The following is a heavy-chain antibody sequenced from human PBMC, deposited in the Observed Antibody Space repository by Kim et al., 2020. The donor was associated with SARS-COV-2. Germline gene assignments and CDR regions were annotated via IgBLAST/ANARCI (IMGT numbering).Heavy chain of an antibody. D-gene: IGHD3-10*01. J-gene: IGHJ6*02. CDR1: GFTFSSYA. Sequence: GGSLRLSCAASGFTFSSYAMHWVRQAPGKGLEWVAVISYDGSNKYYADSVKGRFTISRDNSKTTLYLQMNSLSAEDTAVYYCARSDPLWFGELLGKEGGMDVWGQGTAVTVSS. CDR2: ISYDGSNK. CDR3: ARSDPLWFGELLGKEGGMDV. V-gene: IGHV3-30*04.